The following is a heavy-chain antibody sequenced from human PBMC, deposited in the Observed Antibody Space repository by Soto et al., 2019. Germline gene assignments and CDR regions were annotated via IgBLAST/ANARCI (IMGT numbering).Heavy chain of an antibody. Sequence: EVQLVESGGGLAQPGGYLRLSCVASGFTFSSYSINWIHQAPGKGPEWVSWISPAGNSVDYTDSVKGRFSISRDNAENSLYLEMNSLRDEDTAVYYCVRDHLWAFDYWGQGTLVTVSS. J-gene: IGHJ4*02. D-gene: IGHD3-16*01. CDR1: GFTFSSYS. CDR2: ISPAGNSV. V-gene: IGHV3-48*02. CDR3: VRDHLWAFDY.